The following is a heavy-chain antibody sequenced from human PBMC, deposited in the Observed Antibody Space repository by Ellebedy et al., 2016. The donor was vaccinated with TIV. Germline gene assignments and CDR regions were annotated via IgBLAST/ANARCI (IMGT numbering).Heavy chain of an antibody. Sequence: GESLKISCAASGFNFRSYWMTWVRQAPGKGLEWVAKIRQEGDEIYYVESVKGRFTISRDNAKNSLFLQMNSLRVEDTAVYYCAQQASQGNYAVQVNPWFDPWGQGTLVTVSS. CDR3: AQQASQGNYAVQVNPWFDP. D-gene: IGHD3-16*01. V-gene: IGHV3-7*01. J-gene: IGHJ5*02. CDR2: IRQEGDEI. CDR1: GFNFRSYW.